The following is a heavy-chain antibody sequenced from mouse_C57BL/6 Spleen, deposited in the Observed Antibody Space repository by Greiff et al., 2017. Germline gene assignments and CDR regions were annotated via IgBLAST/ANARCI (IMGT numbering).Heavy chain of an antibody. J-gene: IGHJ2*01. Sequence: QVQLQQPGAELVKPGASVKLSCKASGYTFTSYWMHWVKQRPGQGLVWIGMIHPNSGSTNYNEKFKSKATLTVDKSSSTSYMQLSSLTSEDAAVYYCARSTVVAPDYWGQGTTLTVSS. D-gene: IGHD1-1*01. CDR1: GYTFTSYW. CDR2: IHPNSGST. CDR3: ARSTVVAPDY. V-gene: IGHV1-64*01.